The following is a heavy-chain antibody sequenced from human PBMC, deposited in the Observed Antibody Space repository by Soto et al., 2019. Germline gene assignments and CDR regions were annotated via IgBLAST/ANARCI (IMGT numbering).Heavy chain of an antibody. CDR1: GFTFSSYA. CDR3: AKDLRFLEWLTE. J-gene: IGHJ4*02. CDR2: ISGSGGST. Sequence: GSLRLSCAASGFTFSSYAMSWVRQAPGKGLEWVPAISGSGGSTYYADSVKGRFTISRDNSKNTLYLQMNSLRAEDTAVYYCAKDLRFLEWLTEWGQGTLVTVSS. D-gene: IGHD3-3*01. V-gene: IGHV3-23*01.